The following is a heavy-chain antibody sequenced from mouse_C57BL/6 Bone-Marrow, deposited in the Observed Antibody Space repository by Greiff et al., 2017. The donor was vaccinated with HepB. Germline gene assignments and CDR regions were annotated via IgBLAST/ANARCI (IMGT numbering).Heavy chain of an antibody. D-gene: IGHD1-1*01. CDR1: GYTFTSYG. J-gene: IGHJ1*03. CDR3: AYYYCSSWLRYLYFDV. CDR2: IYPRSGKT. Sequence: QVQLKESGAELARPGASVKLSCKASGYTFTSYGISWVKQRTGQGLEWIGEIYPRSGKTYYNEKFKGKATLTADKSSSTAYMELRSLTSEDSAVYFCAYYYCSSWLRYLYFDVWGTGTTVTVSS. V-gene: IGHV1-81*01.